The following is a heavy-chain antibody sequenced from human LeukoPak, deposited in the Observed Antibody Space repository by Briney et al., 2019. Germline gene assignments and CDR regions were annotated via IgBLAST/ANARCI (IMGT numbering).Heavy chain of an antibody. D-gene: IGHD5-18*01. CDR1: GFTFSSYS. V-gene: IGHV3-21*01. J-gene: IGHJ4*02. CDR2: ISSSSSYI. Sequence: GGSLRLSCAASGFTFSSYSMNWVRQAPGKGLEWVSSISSSSSYIYYADSVKGRFTISRDNAKNSLYLQMNSLRAEDTAVYYCARGRNRDTAMSDFGYWGQGTLVTVSS. CDR3: ARGRNRDTAMSDFGY.